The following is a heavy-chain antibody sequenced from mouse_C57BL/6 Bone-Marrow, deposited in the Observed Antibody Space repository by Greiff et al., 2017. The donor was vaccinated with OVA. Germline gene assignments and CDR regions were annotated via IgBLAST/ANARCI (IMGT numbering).Heavy chain of an antibody. CDR1: GYPFTSYW. Sequence: QVQLQQPGTELVKPGASVKLSCKASGYPFTSYWMHWVKQRPGQGLEWIGNINTSNGGTNYNEKFKSKATLTVDQSSSTTYMQLSSLTSEDSAVYYCARFYYDYPFYAMDYWGQGTSVTVSS. CDR3: ARFYYDYPFYAMDY. D-gene: IGHD2-4*01. J-gene: IGHJ4*01. V-gene: IGHV1-53*01. CDR2: INTSNGGT.